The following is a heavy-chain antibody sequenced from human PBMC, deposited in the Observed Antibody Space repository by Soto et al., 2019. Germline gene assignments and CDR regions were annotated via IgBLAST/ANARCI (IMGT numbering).Heavy chain of an antibody. CDR1: GFTFDDYV. V-gene: IGHV3-9*01. CDR2: ISWNSGSI. CDR3: XKDXXXRXXXHLHH. Sequence: EVQLVESGGGLVQPGRSLRLSCAASGFTFDDYVMHWVRRAPGKGLEWVSGISWNSGSIDYADSVKGRFTISRDNAKNSLYLQMNSLRAEDTXXYXCXKDXXXRXXXHLHHWGQGTLVIVSS. J-gene: IGHJ1*01.